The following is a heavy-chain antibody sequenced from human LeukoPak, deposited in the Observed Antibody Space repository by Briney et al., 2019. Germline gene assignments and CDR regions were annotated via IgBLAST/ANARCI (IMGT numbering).Heavy chain of an antibody. CDR3: ARDYLRLGDG. J-gene: IGHJ4*02. CDR2: ISSTSSTI. V-gene: IGHV3-48*04. Sequence: GGSLRLSCAASGFTFSRYSMHWVRQAPGKGLEWVSYISSTSSTIHYADSVKGRFTISRDNAKNSLYLQMNSLRAEDTAVYYCARDYLRLGDGWGQGTLVTVSS. CDR1: GFTFSRYS. D-gene: IGHD5/OR15-5a*01.